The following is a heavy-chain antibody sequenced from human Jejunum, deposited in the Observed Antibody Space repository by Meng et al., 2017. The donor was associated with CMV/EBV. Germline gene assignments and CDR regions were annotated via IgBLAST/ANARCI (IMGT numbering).Heavy chain of an antibody. D-gene: IGHD1-1*01. V-gene: IGHV1-2*02. J-gene: IGHJ4*02. CDR1: GYTFTGYY. CDR2: INPKRGDT. Sequence: QVQRVHSGAEVKKPGALVKVSCKASGYTFTGYYMHWLRQAPGQGLEWMGWINPKRGDTNYEQKFQGRITMTRDTSINTFYMQLSRLTPDDTASYYCARDGTAATSERGLAYWGQGTLVTVSS. CDR3: ARDGTAATSERGLAY.